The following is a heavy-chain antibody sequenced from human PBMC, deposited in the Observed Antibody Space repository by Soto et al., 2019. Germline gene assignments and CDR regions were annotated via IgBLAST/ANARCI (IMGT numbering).Heavy chain of an antibody. V-gene: IGHV3-23*01. CDR1: GFTFSLSA. CDR3: GEGPKYDILAGCDY. Sequence: EVQLLESGGGFVQPGESLRLSCAASGFTFSLSAMSWVRQAPGRGLDWVSSLSGGGSTTDYADSVKGRFTISRDNSKNTGDLEMNSLRAEDTAVYYCGEGPKYDILAGCDYWGQGGLVTVSS. J-gene: IGHJ4*02. D-gene: IGHD3-9*01. CDR2: LSGGGSTT.